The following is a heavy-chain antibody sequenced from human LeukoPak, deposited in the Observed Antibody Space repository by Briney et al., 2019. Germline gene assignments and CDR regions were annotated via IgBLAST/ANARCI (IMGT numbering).Heavy chain of an antibody. V-gene: IGHV3-48*01. J-gene: IGHJ4*02. CDR2: ISSSSSTI. CDR1: GFTFSTSG. Sequence: GGSLRLSCAASGFTFSTSGMNWVRQAPGKGLEWASFISSSSSTIYYADSVKGRFTISRDNAKNSLYLQMNSLRSEDTAVYYCATGDYYDILDYWGQGTLVTVSS. CDR3: ATGDYYDILDY. D-gene: IGHD3-22*01.